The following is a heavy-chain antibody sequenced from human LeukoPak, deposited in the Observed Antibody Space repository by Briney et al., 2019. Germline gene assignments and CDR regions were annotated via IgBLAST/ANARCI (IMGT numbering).Heavy chain of an antibody. J-gene: IGHJ4*02. CDR2: INHSGST. Sequence: SETLSLTCAVYGGSFSGYYWSWIRQPPGKGLEWIGEINHSGSTNYNPSLKNRVTISVDTSNNQFSLKLSSVTAADTAVYYCARSTYCSAGSCYPSDYWGQGILVTVSS. D-gene: IGHD2-15*01. CDR1: GGSFSGYY. V-gene: IGHV4-34*01. CDR3: ARSTYCSAGSCYPSDY.